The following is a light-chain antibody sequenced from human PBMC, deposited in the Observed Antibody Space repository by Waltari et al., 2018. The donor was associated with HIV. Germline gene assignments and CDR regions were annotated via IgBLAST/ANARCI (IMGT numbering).Light chain of an antibody. J-gene: IGLJ2*01. V-gene: IGLV2-14*01. CDR2: EVS. CDR3: SSYTTRDSTVI. Sequence: SALASPGSASGTPCPSITISFRGTNCVSGYHNYASKYQQMPGKPPKVLISEVSNRASGVSTRFSGSKSGNTASLTISGLQIEDEANYYCSSYTTRDSTVIFGGGTKVTV. CDR1: NCVSGYHNY.